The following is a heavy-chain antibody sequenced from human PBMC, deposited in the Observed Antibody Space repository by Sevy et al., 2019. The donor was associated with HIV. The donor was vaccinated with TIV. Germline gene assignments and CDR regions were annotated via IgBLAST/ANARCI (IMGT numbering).Heavy chain of an antibody. CDR3: ARDGMQWELVHAFDI. D-gene: IGHD1-26*01. CDR1: GFTFSSYA. J-gene: IGHJ3*02. CDR2: ISYDGSNK. Sequence: GGFLRLSCAASGFTFSSYAMHWVRQAPGKGLEWVAVISYDGSNKYYADSVKGRFTISRDNSKNTLYLQMNSLRADDTAVYYCARDGMQWELVHAFDIWGQGTMVTVSS. V-gene: IGHV3-30-3*01.